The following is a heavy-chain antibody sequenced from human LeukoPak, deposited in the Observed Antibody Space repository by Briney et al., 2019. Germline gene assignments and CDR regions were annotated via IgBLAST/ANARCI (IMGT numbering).Heavy chain of an antibody. V-gene: IGHV4-39*01. J-gene: IGHJ6*02. CDR2: IYYSGGS. CDR1: GGSISTSSYY. Sequence: SETLSLTCTVSGGSISTSSYYWAWVRQPPGKGLEWIGSIYYSGGSYYNPPLQSRVIISLDTSKNQFSLKLSSVTAADTAVYYCARHTQYYYYGVDVWGQGTTVTVSS. CDR3: ARHTQYYYYGVDV.